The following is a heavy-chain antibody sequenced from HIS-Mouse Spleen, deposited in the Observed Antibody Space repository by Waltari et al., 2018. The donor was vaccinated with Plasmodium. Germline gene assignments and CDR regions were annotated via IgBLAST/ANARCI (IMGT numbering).Heavy chain of an antibody. Sequence: EVQLVESGGGLVQPGGSLSLYCAASGFTSSSYGMCWVRQAPGKGLEWVANIKQDGSEKYYVDSVKGRFTISRDNAKNSLYLQMNSLRAEDTAVYYCASSWYWYFDLWGRGTLVTVSS. J-gene: IGHJ2*01. V-gene: IGHV3-7*01. CDR2: IKQDGSEK. CDR3: ASSWYWYFDL. CDR1: GFTSSSYG. D-gene: IGHD6-13*01.